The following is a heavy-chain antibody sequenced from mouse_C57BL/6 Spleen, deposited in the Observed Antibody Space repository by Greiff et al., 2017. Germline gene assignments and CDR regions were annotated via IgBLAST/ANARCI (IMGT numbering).Heavy chain of an antibody. CDR3: ARDALGRAMDY. V-gene: IGHV7-1*01. D-gene: IGHD4-1*01. J-gene: IGHJ4*01. CDR2: SRNKANDYTT. Sequence: EVKVVESGGGLVQSGRSLRLSCATSGFTFSDFYMEWVRQAPGKGLEWIAASRNKANDYTTEYSASVKGRFIVSRDTSQSILYLQMNALRAEDTAIYYCARDALGRAMDYWGQGTSVTVSS. CDR1: GFTFSDFY.